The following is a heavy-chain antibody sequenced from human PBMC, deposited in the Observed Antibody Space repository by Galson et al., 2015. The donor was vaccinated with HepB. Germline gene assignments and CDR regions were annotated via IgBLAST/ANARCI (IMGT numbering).Heavy chain of an antibody. J-gene: IGHJ4*02. D-gene: IGHD3-22*01. V-gene: IGHV3-21*01. CDR3: ARGSEYYDGSDLGNY. Sequence: SLRLSCAASGFTFSNYGMNWFRQAPGEGLEWVSSIRGSNSNKSYADSVKGRFTISRDNAKNSVYLQMNSLRAEDTAVYYCARGSEYYDGSDLGNYWGQGTLVTVSS. CDR1: GFTFSNYG. CDR2: IRGSNSNK.